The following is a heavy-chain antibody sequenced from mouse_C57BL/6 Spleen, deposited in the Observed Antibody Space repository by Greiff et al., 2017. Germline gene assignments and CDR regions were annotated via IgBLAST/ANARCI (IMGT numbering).Heavy chain of an antibody. J-gene: IGHJ2*01. V-gene: IGHV1-76*01. CDR1: GYTFTDYY. D-gene: IGHD2-3*01. CDR2: IYPGSGNT. Sequence: VQLQQSGAELVRPGASVKLSCKASGYTFTDYYINWVKQRPGQGLEWIARIYPGSGNTYYNEKFKGKATLTAEKSSSTAYMQLSSLTSEDSAVYFCAREDDGYLDYWGQGTLSQSPQ. CDR3: AREDDGYLDY.